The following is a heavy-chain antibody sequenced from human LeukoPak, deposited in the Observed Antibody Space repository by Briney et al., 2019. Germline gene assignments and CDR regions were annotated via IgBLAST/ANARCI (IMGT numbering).Heavy chain of an antibody. CDR3: ARGEKLARYYFDY. V-gene: IGHV1-2*02. CDR2: INPKSGGT. D-gene: IGHD6-13*01. CDR1: GYTFTGYY. J-gene: IGHJ4*02. Sequence: ASVKVSYKTSGYTFTGYYIQWVRQAPGLGLEWMGWINPKSGGTNYAQKFQDRVTITRDTSITPAYMELIRLRSEDTAVYYCARGEKLARYYFDYWGPGTLVTVSS.